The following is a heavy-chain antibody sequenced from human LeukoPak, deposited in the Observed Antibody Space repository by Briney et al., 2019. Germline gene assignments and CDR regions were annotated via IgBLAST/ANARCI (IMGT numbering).Heavy chain of an antibody. V-gene: IGHV4-38-2*02. D-gene: IGHD2-15*01. J-gene: IGHJ3*02. Sequence: SETLSLTCTVSGYSLTSGYYWGWVRQPPGRGLECIGSVFYSGGSFFNPSLKSRVTMSVDTSKNQFSLKLRSVTTADTAVYYCARVSDRSFFGAFDIWGQGTMVTVSS. CDR1: GYSLTSGYY. CDR2: VFYSGGS. CDR3: ARVSDRSFFGAFDI.